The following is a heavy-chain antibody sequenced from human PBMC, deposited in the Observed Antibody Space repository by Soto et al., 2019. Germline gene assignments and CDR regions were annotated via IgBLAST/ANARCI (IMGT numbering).Heavy chain of an antibody. Sequence: ETLSLTCTVSGYSITSGSYWGWIRQSPGKGPEWIASIYHGGTTFYNPSLKSRVTVSVDTSNNQFSLKLRSVTAADTAVYYCARDNVMVVAGSTFDYWGHGTLVTVSS. CDR2: IYHGGTT. J-gene: IGHJ4*01. V-gene: IGHV4-38-2*02. CDR3: ARDNVMVVAGSTFDY. D-gene: IGHD6-19*01. CDR1: GYSITSGSY.